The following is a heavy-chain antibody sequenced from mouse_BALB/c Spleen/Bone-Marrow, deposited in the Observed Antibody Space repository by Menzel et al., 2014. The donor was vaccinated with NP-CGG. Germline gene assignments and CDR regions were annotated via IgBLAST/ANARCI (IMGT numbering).Heavy chain of an antibody. Sequence: QVHVKQSGAELVKPGASVKLSCKASGYTFTSYYMYWVKQRPGRGLEWIGGINPNNGNTNFSETFKSKATLTVDKSSSTAYMQLSSLTSEDSAVYYCTRRDYWGQGTTLTVSS. CDR1: GYTFTSYY. CDR2: INPNNGNT. CDR3: TRRDY. V-gene: IGHV1S81*02. J-gene: IGHJ2*01.